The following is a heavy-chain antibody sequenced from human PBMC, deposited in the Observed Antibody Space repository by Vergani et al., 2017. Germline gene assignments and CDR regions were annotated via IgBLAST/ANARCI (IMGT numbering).Heavy chain of an antibody. V-gene: IGHV4-61*02. CDR1: GGSISRGSYY. D-gene: IGHD3-10*01. J-gene: IGHJ3*02. Sequence: QVQLQESGPGLVKPSQTLSLTCTVSGGSISRGSYYLSWIRQPAGKGLEWIGRIYTSGSTNYNPSLKSRVTISVDTSKNQFSLKLSSVTAADTAVYYCAIAGGLLWFGELLGAFDIWGQGTMVTGSS. CDR3: AIAGGLLWFGELLGAFDI. CDR2: IYTSGST.